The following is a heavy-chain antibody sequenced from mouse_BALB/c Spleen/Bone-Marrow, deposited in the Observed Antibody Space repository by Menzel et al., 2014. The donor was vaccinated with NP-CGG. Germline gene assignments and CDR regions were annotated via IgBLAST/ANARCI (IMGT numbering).Heavy chain of an antibody. Sequence: LVESGAELVRPGTSVKVSRRASRYAFTDYLMEWSKQRPGQGLEWIGVINPGSGSTNQNEKFKDKATLTADTSSNTAYMQLSSLTSDDSAVYFCARYDGYLDYWGQGTTLTVSS. V-gene: IGHV1-54*01. D-gene: IGHD2-3*01. CDR3: ARYDGYLDY. J-gene: IGHJ2*01. CDR1: RYAFTDYL. CDR2: INPGSGST.